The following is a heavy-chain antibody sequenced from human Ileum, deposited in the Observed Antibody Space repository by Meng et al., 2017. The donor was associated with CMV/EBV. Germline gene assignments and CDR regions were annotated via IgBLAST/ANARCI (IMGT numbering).Heavy chain of an antibody. V-gene: IGHV3-21*01. CDR3: AGFLEWLTTA. Sequence: GESLKISCAASGFTFSSYSMNWVRQAPGKGLEWVSSISSSSSYIYYADSVKGRFTISRDNAKNSLYPQMNSLRAEDTAVYYCAGFLEWLTTALGQGTLVTVSS. D-gene: IGHD3-3*01. CDR2: ISSSSSYI. J-gene: IGHJ5*02. CDR1: GFTFSSYS.